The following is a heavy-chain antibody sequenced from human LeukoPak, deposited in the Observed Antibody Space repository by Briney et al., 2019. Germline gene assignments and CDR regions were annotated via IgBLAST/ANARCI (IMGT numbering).Heavy chain of an antibody. CDR2: IYYSGST. D-gene: IGHD7-27*01. CDR3: ATITGDNYFDY. CDR1: GGSVSSGGYY. V-gene: IGHV4-31*03. Sequence: SETLSLTCTVSGGSVSSGGYYWSWIRQHPGKGLEWIGYIYYSGSTYYNPSLKSRVTISVDTSKNQFSLKLSSVTAADTAVYYCATITGDNYFDYWGQGTLVTVSS. J-gene: IGHJ4*02.